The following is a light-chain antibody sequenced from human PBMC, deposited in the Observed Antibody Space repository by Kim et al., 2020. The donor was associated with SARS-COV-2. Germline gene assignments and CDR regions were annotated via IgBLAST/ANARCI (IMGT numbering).Light chain of an antibody. J-gene: IGLJ2*01. V-gene: IGLV2-11*01. CDR1: SSDVGEYNF. CDR2: DVT. CDR3: CSYAGSYTVA. Sequence: QSALTQPRSVSGSPGQSVTISCSGTSSDVGEYNFVSWYQHHPGKAPKLMIYDVTKRPAGVPDRFSGSKSGNTASLTISGLQAEDEADYYCCSYAGSYTVAFGGGTKLTVL.